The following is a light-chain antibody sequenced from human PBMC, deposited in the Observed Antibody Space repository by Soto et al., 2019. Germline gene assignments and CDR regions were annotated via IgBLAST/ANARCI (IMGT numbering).Light chain of an antibody. Sequence: IEVTQSPATLSFSHGRRTTRSCMASQSVSSYLAWYQQKPGQAPRLLIYDASNRATGIPARFSGSGSGTDFTLTISSLETEDFAVYYCQQRSNSITFGPGRRLEIK. CDR2: DAS. J-gene: IGKJ5*01. V-gene: IGKV3-11*01. CDR1: QSVSSY. CDR3: QQRSNSIT.